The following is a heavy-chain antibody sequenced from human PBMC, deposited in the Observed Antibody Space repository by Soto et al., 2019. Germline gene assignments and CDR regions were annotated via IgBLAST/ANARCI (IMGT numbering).Heavy chain of an antibody. Sequence: SGPTLVNPTQTLTLTCTLSGDSLSTSGVCVSWIRQPPGKALEWLARIDWDGDKWYSTSLKARLTTSKDTSKNQVVLTMTNLDPVDTATYYCARIHSTSCLEAYCGQGTLVTGSS. V-gene: IGHV2-70*11. CDR1: GDSLSTSGVC. CDR2: IDWDGDK. D-gene: IGHD2-2*01. CDR3: ARIHSTSCLEAY. J-gene: IGHJ1*01.